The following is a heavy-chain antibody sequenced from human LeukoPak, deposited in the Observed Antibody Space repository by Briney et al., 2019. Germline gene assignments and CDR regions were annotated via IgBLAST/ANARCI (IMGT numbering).Heavy chain of an antibody. CDR3: ARLIGVGATSYFDY. Sequence: PGGSLRLSCAASGFTVSSNYMSWVHQAPGKGLEWVSVIYSGGNTYYADSVKGRFTISRDNSKNTLYLQMNSLRAEDTAVYYCARLIGVGATSYFDYWGQGTLVTVSS. D-gene: IGHD1-26*01. J-gene: IGHJ4*02. CDR1: GFTVSSNY. V-gene: IGHV3-53*01. CDR2: IYSGGNT.